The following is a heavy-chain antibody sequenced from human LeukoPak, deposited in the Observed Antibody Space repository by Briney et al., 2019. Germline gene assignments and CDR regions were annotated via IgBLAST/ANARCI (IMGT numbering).Heavy chain of an antibody. J-gene: IGHJ3*02. Sequence: GASVKVSCKASGGTFSSYAISWVRQAPGQGLEWMGGIIPIFGTANYAQKFQGRVTITTDESTSTAYMELSSLRSEDTAVYYCASGARDDAFDIWGQGTMVTVSS. V-gene: IGHV1-69*05. CDR2: IIPIFGTA. CDR3: ASGARDDAFDI. D-gene: IGHD3-16*01. CDR1: GGTFSSYA.